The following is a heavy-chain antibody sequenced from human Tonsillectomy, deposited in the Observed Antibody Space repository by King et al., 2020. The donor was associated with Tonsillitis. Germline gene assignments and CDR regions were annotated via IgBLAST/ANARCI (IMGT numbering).Heavy chain of an antibody. J-gene: IGHJ3*02. Sequence: VQLVESGGGLVQPGGSLRLSCAASGFTFSSYEMNWVRQAPGKGLEWFSYISISGSPIYYADSVKGRFTISRDNAKNSLYLQMNSLRAEDTAVYYCAREGIDYYDSSGYYRVDAFDIWGQGTMVTVSS. V-gene: IGHV3-48*03. CDR1: GFTFSSYE. D-gene: IGHD3-22*01. CDR2: ISISGSPI. CDR3: AREGIDYYDSSGYYRVDAFDI.